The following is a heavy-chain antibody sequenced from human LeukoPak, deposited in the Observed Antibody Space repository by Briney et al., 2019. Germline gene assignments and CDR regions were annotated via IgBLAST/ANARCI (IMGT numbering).Heavy chain of an antibody. Sequence: SETLSLTCAVYGGSFSGYYWTWIRQPPGKGLEWIGEINHGGSLNYNPSLKSRVTISVDTSKNQFSLKLNSVTAADTAVFYCARAPYYDILTGYFRRGNYFDYWGQGTLVTVSS. V-gene: IGHV4-34*01. CDR3: ARAPYYDILTGYFRRGNYFDY. CDR2: INHGGSL. D-gene: IGHD3-9*01. J-gene: IGHJ4*02. CDR1: GGSFSGYY.